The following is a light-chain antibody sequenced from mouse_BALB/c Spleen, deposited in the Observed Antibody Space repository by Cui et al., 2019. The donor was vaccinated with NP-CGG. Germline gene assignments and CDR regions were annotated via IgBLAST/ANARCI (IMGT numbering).Light chain of an antibody. J-gene: IGLJ1*01. CDR2: GTN. Sequence: QAVVTQESALTPSPGETVTIPCRSSTGAVTTSNYANWVQEKPDQLFTGLIGGTNNRTPGVPARFSGSLSGDKAALTITRAQTEDEAIYFCALWFSNHWVFGGGTKLTVL. CDR3: ALWFSNHWV. V-gene: IGLV1*01. CDR1: TGAVTTSNY.